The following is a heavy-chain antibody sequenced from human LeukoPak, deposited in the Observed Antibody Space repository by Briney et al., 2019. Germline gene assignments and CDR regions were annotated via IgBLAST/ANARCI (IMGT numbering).Heavy chain of an antibody. Sequence: SETLSLTCTVSGGSISSYYWSWIRQPPGKGLKWIGYIYYSGSTNYNPSLKSRVTISVDTSKNQFSLKLSSVTAADTAVYYCARHGSGWYYYFDYWGQGTLVTVSS. D-gene: IGHD6-19*01. J-gene: IGHJ4*02. V-gene: IGHV4-59*08. CDR1: GGSISSYY. CDR2: IYYSGST. CDR3: ARHGSGWYYYFDY.